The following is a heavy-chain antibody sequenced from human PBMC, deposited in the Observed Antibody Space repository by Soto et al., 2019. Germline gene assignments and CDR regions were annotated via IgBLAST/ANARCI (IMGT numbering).Heavy chain of an antibody. CDR3: ARDNFIVVVPAAMFWFDP. CDR1: GYTFTSYG. CDR2: ISAYNGNT. J-gene: IGHJ5*02. V-gene: IGHV1-18*01. D-gene: IGHD2-2*01. Sequence: QVQLVQSGAEVKKPGASVKVSCKASGYTFTSYGISWVRQAPGQGLEWMGWISAYNGNTNYAQKLQGRVTMTTDTSTSTAYMELRSLRSDDTAVYYWARDNFIVVVPAAMFWFDPWGQGTLVTVSS.